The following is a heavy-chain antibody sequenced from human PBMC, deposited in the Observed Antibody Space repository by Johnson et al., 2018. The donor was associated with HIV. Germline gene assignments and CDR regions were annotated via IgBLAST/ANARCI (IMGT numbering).Heavy chain of an antibody. CDR2: ISYDGSNK. Sequence: QVQLVESGGGVVQPGRSLRLSCAASGFTFSTYGMHWVRQAPGKGLEWVAVISYDGSNKYYADSVKGRFTISRDNSKNTLFLQWTSLGVDDTAVYCCAKTGPTATQAPCDIWGQGTMVTVSS. V-gene: IGHV3-33*08. J-gene: IGHJ3*02. D-gene: IGHD4-17*01. CDR3: AKTGPTATQAPCDI. CDR1: GFTFSTYG.